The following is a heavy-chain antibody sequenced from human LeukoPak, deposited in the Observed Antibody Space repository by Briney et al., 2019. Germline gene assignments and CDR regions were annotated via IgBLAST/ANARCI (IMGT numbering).Heavy chain of an antibody. CDR2: IYYSGST. J-gene: IGHJ4*02. CDR1: GDSISSGDYY. Sequence: SETLSLTCTVSGDSISSGDYYWSWIRQPAGKGLEWIGYIYYSGSTNYNPSLKSRVTISVDTSKNQFSLKLSSVTAADTAVYYCAKDRLLNCRGDCYIFDYWGQGTVVTVSS. V-gene: IGHV4-61*10. CDR3: AKDRLLNCRGDCYIFDY. D-gene: IGHD2-21*02.